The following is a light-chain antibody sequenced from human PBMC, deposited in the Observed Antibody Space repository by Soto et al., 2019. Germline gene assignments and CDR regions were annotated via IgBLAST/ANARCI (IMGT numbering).Light chain of an antibody. CDR1: QGISTY. CDR3: QQSYSTTWT. CDR2: AAS. Sequence: DIKMTQSPSSLSASVGGRVTINCRASQGISTYLNWYQQRPGKAPKILIYAASSLQSGVPSRFSGSGSETHCTLTISSLQPEDVATYSCQQSYSTTWTFGQGTKVDIK. J-gene: IGKJ1*01. V-gene: IGKV1-39*01.